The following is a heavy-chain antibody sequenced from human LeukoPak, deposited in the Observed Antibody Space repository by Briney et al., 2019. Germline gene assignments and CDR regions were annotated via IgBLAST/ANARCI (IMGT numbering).Heavy chain of an antibody. Sequence: ASVKVSCKASGYTLTGYYMHWVRQAPGQGLEWMGWINPNSGGTNYAQKFQGRVTMTRDTSISTAYMELSRLRSDDTAVYYCARDRPNYGSGSPYYFDYWGQGTLVTVSS. V-gene: IGHV1-2*02. D-gene: IGHD3-10*01. CDR3: ARDRPNYGSGSPYYFDY. J-gene: IGHJ4*02. CDR2: INPNSGGT. CDR1: GYTLTGYY.